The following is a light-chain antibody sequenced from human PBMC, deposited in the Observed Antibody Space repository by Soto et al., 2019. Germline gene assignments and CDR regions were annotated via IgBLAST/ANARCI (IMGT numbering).Light chain of an antibody. J-gene: IGKJ1*01. Sequence: EIVMTQSPATLSVSPGERATLSCRASQSVSSNLAWYQQKPGRAPRLLIYGASTRATGIPARFSGSGSGTEFTLTITRLEPEDFAVYYCQQYGSSGTFGQGTKVDI. V-gene: IGKV3-15*01. CDR1: QSVSSN. CDR3: QQYGSSGT. CDR2: GAS.